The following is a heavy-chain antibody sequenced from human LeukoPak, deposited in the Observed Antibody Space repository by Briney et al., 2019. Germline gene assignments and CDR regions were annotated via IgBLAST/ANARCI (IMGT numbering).Heavy chain of an antibody. J-gene: IGHJ4*02. CDR3: ARTFYDGTYFDY. Sequence: GGSLRLSCVASGFTFSSYAMHWVRQAPGKGLEWVAVVSFDGSNKFYADSVKGRFSISRDNSKNTLSLQMNSLRPEDTALYYCARTFYDGTYFDYWGQGTLVTVSS. V-gene: IGHV3-30-3*01. CDR2: VSFDGSNK. CDR1: GFTFSSYA. D-gene: IGHD3-22*01.